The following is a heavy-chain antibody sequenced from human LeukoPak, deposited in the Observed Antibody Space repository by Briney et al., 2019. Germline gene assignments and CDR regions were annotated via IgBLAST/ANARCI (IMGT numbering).Heavy chain of an antibody. J-gene: IGHJ4*02. CDR2: ISSSSSYI. CDR3: ARDSKRGYFDS. V-gene: IGHV3-21*01. CDR1: GFTFSSYS. Sequence: GGSLRLSCAASGFTFSSYSMNWVRQAPGKGLEWVSSISSSSSYIYYADSVKGRFTISRDNAKNSLSLQMSSLRGEDTAIYFCARDSKRGYFDSWGQGTLVTVSS.